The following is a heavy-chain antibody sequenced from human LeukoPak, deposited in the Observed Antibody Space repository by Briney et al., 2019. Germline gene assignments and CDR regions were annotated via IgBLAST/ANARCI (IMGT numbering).Heavy chain of an antibody. J-gene: IGHJ6*02. V-gene: IGHV3-48*03. Sequence: GGSLRLSCAASGFTFSNYEMNWVRQAPGKGLEWVSYISSSGSTIYYADSVKGRFTISRDNAKNSLYLRMNSLRAEDTAVYYCAKETKEGYYYYGMDVWGQGTTVTVSS. CDR1: GFTFSNYE. CDR3: AKETKEGYYYYGMDV. CDR2: ISSSGSTI.